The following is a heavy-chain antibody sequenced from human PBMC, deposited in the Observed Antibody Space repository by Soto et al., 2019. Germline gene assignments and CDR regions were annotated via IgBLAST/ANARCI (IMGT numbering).Heavy chain of an antibody. CDR1: GGSVSSGSYY. J-gene: IGHJ1*01. CDR3: ARVFMAAAGTRAEYFQH. CDR2: IYYSGST. Sequence: PSETLSLTCTVSGGSVSSGSYYWSWIRQPPGKGLEWIGYIYYSGSTNYNPSLKSRVTISVDTSKNQFSLKLSSVTAADTAVYYCARVFMAAAGTRAEYFQHWGQGTLVTVSS. V-gene: IGHV4-61*01. D-gene: IGHD6-13*01.